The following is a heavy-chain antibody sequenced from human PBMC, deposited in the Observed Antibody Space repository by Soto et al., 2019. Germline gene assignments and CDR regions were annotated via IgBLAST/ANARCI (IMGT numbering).Heavy chain of an antibody. CDR3: AKDPIPYDSSGTQPY. V-gene: IGHV3-23*01. D-gene: IGHD3-22*01. CDR2: ISGSGGST. J-gene: IGHJ4*02. Sequence: GGSLRLSCAASGFTFSSYAMSWVRQAPGKGLEWVSAISGSGGSTYYADSVKGRFTISRDNSKNTLYLQMNSLRAEDTAVYYCAKDPIPYDSSGTQPYWGQGTLVTVPS. CDR1: GFTFSSYA.